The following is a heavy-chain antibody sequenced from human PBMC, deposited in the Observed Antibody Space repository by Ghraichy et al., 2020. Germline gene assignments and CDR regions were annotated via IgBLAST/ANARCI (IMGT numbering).Heavy chain of an antibody. CDR1: GGSISSGGYY. CDR2: IYYSGST. V-gene: IGHV4-31*03. J-gene: IGHJ5*02. CDR3: ARVRRSTMTGNWFDP. D-gene: IGHD3-22*01. Sequence: SETLSLTCTVSGGSISSGGYYWSWIRQHPGKGLEWIGYIYYSGSTYYNPSIKSRVTISVDTSKNRFSLKLSSVTAADTAVYYCARVRRSTMTGNWFDPWGQGTLVTVSS.